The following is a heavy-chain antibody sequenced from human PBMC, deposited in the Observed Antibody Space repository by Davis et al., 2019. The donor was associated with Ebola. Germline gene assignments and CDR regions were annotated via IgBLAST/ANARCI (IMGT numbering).Heavy chain of an antibody. CDR2: ISWNSGSI. Sequence: PGGSLRLSCAASGFTFDDYAMHWVRQAPGKGLEWVSGISWNSGSIGYADSVKGRFTISRDNAKNSLYLQMNSLRAEETALYYCAKDLKGWLDRGAHWFDPWGQGTLVTVSS. CDR3: AKDLKGWLDRGAHWFDP. V-gene: IGHV3-9*01. CDR1: GFTFDDYA. D-gene: IGHD6-19*01. J-gene: IGHJ5*02.